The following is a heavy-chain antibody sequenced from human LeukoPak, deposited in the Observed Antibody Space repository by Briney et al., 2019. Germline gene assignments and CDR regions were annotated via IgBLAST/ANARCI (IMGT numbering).Heavy chain of an antibody. D-gene: IGHD1-26*01. J-gene: IGHJ4*02. CDR2: ISYDGSNK. CDR3: ARAHSGSYHDY. Sequence: GGSLRLSCAASGFTFSSYAMHWVRQAPGKGLEWVAVISYDGSNKYYADSVKGRFTISRDNSKNTLYLQMNSLRAEDTAVYYCARAHSGSYHDYWGQGTLVTVSS. V-gene: IGHV3-30-3*01. CDR1: GFTFSSYA.